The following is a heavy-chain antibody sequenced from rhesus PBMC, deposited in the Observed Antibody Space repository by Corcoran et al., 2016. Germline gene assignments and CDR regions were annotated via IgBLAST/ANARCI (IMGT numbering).Heavy chain of an antibody. V-gene: IGHV4-169*01. CDR3: AKIGNGGALFDC. Sequence: QLQLQESGPGLVKPSETLSVTCAVSGGSFSSSYWSWIRQAPGKGLEWIGYIPGGGSRTNSTPSLRSRVSLSLDTSKNQVSLKLISVTAADTAVYYCAKIGNGGALFDCWGQGVLVTVSS. CDR1: GGSFSSSY. CDR2: IPGGGSRT. J-gene: IGHJ4*01. D-gene: IGHD2-39*02.